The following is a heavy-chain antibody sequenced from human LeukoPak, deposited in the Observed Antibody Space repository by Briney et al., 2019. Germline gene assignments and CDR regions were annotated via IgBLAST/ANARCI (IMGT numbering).Heavy chain of an antibody. D-gene: IGHD1-26*01. V-gene: IGHV1-2*02. CDR1: GYTFTGYY. CDR3: VKGSLGGFVDY. Sequence: ASVKVSCKASGYTFTGYYMHWVRQAPGQGLEWMEWISPNSGGTNYAQKFQGRVTMTRDTSISTAYMELSRLRSDDTAVYYCVKGSLGGFVDYWGQGTLVTVSS. J-gene: IGHJ4*02. CDR2: ISPNSGGT.